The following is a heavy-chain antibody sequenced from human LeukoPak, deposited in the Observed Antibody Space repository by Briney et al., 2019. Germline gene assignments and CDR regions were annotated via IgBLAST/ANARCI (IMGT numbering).Heavy chain of an antibody. CDR3: AKRFNLGVASNNGMDV. V-gene: IGHV3-30*18. D-gene: IGHD7-27*01. J-gene: IGHJ6*02. CDR1: GFNFSNYG. CDR2: ISYDGGVE. Sequence: PGGSLRLSCAASGFNFSNYGIHWVRQAPGKGLEGVAVISYDGGVEFYADSVKGRFTISRDNSKNTLYLQMNSLRGEDTAVYYCAKRFNLGVASNNGMDVWGQGTTVIVSS.